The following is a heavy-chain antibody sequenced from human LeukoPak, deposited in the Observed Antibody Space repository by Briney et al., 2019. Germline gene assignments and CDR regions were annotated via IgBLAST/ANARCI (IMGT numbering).Heavy chain of an antibody. J-gene: IGHJ3*02. V-gene: IGHV3-21*01. CDR3: ARDSGGKGYDAFDI. CDR1: GFTFSSYS. Sequence: PGGSLRLSCAASGFTFSSYSMNWVRQAPGKGLEWVSSISSSSSYIYYADSVKGRFTISRDNAKNSLYLQMNSLRAEDTAVYYCARDSGGKGYDAFDIWGQGTMVTVSS. CDR2: ISSSSSYI. D-gene: IGHD4-23*01.